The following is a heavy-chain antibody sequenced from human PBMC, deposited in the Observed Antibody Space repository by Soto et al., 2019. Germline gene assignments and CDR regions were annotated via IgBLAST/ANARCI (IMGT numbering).Heavy chain of an antibody. CDR2: SSNSGTFS. CDR3: GRSGENYSRLDY. D-gene: IGHD4-4*01. CDR1: GFTFSDYY. Sequence: LRLSCEGSGFTFSDYYISWIRQAPGKGLEWISYSSNSGTFSRYADSVKGRFSISRANTKNLLYLQMNSLRAEDTAVYDCGRSGENYSRLDYWGQGTPVTISS. V-gene: IGHV3-11*06. J-gene: IGHJ4*02.